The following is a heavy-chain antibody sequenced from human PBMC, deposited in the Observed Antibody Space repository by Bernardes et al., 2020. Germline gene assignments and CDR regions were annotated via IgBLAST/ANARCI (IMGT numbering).Heavy chain of an antibody. CDR1: GGSFSGYY. Sequence: SETLSLTCAVYGGSFSGYYWSWIRQPPGKGLEWIGEINHSGSTNYNPSLKSRVTISVDTSKNQFSLKLSSVTAADTAVYYCARKAPLHITIFGVAPYYGMDVWGQGTTVTVSS. D-gene: IGHD3-3*01. J-gene: IGHJ6*02. V-gene: IGHV4-34*01. CDR3: ARKAPLHITIFGVAPYYGMDV. CDR2: INHSGST.